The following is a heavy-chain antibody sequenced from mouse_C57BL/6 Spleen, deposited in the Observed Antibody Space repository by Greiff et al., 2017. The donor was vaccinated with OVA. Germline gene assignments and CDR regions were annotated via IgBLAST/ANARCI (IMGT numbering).Heavy chain of an antibody. CDR1: GYAFSSYW. V-gene: IGHV1-80*01. Sequence: QVQLQQSGAELVKPGASVKISCKASGYAFSSYWMNWVKQRPGKGLEWIGQIYPGDGDTNYNGKFKGKATLTADKSSSTAYMQLSSLTSEDSAVYFCARTGNYGNYEDYWGQGTTLTVSS. CDR3: ARTGNYGNYEDY. D-gene: IGHD2-1*01. CDR2: IYPGDGDT. J-gene: IGHJ2*01.